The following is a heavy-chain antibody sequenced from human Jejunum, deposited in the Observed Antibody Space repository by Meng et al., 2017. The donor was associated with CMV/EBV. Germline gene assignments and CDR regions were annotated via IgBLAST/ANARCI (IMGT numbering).Heavy chain of an antibody. D-gene: IGHD5-18*01. CDR1: FSSFT. CDR3: ARDQRGGRQLWLRSQDY. V-gene: IGHV3-21*04. CDR2: ISSTGSYI. Sequence: FSSFTMNWVRQAPGRGLEWVSSISSTGSYIYYADSVQGRFTISRDNAKNSLYLQMNSLRAEDTALYYCARDQRGGRQLWLRSQDYWGQGTLVTVSS. J-gene: IGHJ4*02.